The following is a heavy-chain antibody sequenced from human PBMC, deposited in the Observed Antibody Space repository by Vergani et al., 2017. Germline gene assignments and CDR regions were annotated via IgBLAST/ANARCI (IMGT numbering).Heavy chain of an antibody. V-gene: IGHV1-69*05. CDR2: IIPIFGTT. CDR1: GGTFSSNS. J-gene: IGHJ6*02. Sequence: QGQLAQSGAEVKKPGSSVKVSCKASGGTFSSNSISWVRQAPGQGLEWMGRIIPIFGTTSYEQKFQGRVTMTTDTSTSTAYMELRSLRSDDTAVYYCAGDRASMVQGFKYSDMDVWVQGTTVTVSS. D-gene: IGHD3-10*01. CDR3: AGDRASMVQGFKYSDMDV.